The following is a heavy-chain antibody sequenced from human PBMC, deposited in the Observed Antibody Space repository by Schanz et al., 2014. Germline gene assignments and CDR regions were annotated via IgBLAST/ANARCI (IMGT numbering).Heavy chain of an antibody. CDR2: IRFDGSSE. CDR3: ARLSSSSWYTAFDC. Sequence: VQLVESGGGLVQPGGSLRLSCAASGFTVSSNYMSWVRQAPGKGLDWVAFIRFDGSSEYYADSVRGRFTISRDDSKNTLYLQMNSLRPEDTAVYYCARLSSSSWYTAFDCWGQGTLVTVSS. V-gene: IGHV3-30*02. CDR1: GFTVSSNY. J-gene: IGHJ4*02. D-gene: IGHD6-13*01.